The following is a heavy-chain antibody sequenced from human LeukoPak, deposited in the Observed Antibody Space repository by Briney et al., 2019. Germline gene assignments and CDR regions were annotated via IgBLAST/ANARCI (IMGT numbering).Heavy chain of an antibody. D-gene: IGHD2-2*01. CDR3: ARLSRAPLDY. V-gene: IGHV4-34*01. J-gene: IGHJ4*02. CDR1: GGSFSGCY. CDR2: INHSGST. Sequence: PSETLSLTCAVYGGSFSGCYWSWIRQPPGKGLEWIGEINHSGSTNYNPSLKSRVTISVDTSKNQFSLKLSSVTAADTAVYYCARLSRAPLDYWGQGTLVTVSS.